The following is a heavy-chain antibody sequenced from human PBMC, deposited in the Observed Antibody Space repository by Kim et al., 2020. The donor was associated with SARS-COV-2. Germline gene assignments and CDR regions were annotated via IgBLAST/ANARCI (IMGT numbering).Heavy chain of an antibody. CDR2: ISAYNGNT. CDR1: GYTFTSYG. Sequence: ASVKVSCNASGYTFTSYGISWVRQAPGQGLEWMGWISAYNGNTNYAQKLQGRVTMTTDTSTSTAYMELRSLRSDDTAVYYCARGITYYYDSSGYYYFDYWGQGTLVTVSS. CDR3: ARGITYYYDSSGYYYFDY. J-gene: IGHJ4*02. D-gene: IGHD3-22*01. V-gene: IGHV1-18*01.